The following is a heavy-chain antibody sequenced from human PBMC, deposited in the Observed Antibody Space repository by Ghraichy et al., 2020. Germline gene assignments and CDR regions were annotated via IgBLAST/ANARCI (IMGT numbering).Heavy chain of an antibody. CDR2: ISYDGSNK. V-gene: IGHV3-30-3*01. CDR3: ARDREYIVVVPAASYYYSGIDV. CDR1: GFTFSSYA. D-gene: IGHD2-2*01. J-gene: IGHJ6*02. Sequence: GGSLRLSSAASGFTFSSYAMHWVRQAPGKGLEWVAVISYDGSNKYYADSVKGRFTISRDNSKNTLYLQMNSLRAEDTAVYYCARDREYIVVVPAASYYYSGIDVWGHGTTATVSS.